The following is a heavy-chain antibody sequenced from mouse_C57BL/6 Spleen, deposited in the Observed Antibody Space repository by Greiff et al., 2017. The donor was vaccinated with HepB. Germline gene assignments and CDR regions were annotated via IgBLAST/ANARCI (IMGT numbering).Heavy chain of an antibody. V-gene: IGHV1-82*01. J-gene: IGHJ2*01. Sequence: VQRVESGPELVKPGASVKISCKASGYAFSSSWLNWVKQRPGKGLEWIGRIYPGDGDTNYNGKFKGKATLTADKSSSTAYMQLSSLTSEDSAVYFCARSEKFDYWGQGTTLTVSS. CDR1: GYAFSSSW. CDR2: IYPGDGDT. CDR3: ARSEKFDY.